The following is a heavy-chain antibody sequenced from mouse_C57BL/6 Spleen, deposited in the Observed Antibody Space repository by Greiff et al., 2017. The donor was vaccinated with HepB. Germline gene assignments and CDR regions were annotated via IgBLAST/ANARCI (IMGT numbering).Heavy chain of an antibody. CDR3: ARSPITTVVYWYFDV. J-gene: IGHJ1*03. CDR2: INPNNGGT. Sequence: EVQLQQSGPELVKPGASVKIPCKASGYTFTDYNMDWVKQSHGKSLEWIGDINPNNGGTIYNQKFKGKATLTVDKSSSTAYMELRSLTSEDTAVYYCARSPITTVVYWYFDVWGTGTTVTVSS. CDR1: GYTFTDYN. V-gene: IGHV1-18*01. D-gene: IGHD1-1*01.